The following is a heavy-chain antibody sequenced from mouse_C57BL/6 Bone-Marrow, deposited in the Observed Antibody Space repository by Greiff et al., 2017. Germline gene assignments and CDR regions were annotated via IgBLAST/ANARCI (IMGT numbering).Heavy chain of an antibody. Sequence: EVQLVESEGGLVQPGSSMKLSCTASGFTFSDYYMAWVRQVPEKGLEWVANINYDGSSTYYLDSLKSRFIISSDNAKTILYLQMSSLKSEDTATYYCARDSGSSYWYFDVWGTGTTVTVSS. CDR1: GFTFSDYY. CDR2: INYDGSST. CDR3: ARDSGSSYWYFDV. J-gene: IGHJ1*03. V-gene: IGHV5-16*01. D-gene: IGHD1-1*01.